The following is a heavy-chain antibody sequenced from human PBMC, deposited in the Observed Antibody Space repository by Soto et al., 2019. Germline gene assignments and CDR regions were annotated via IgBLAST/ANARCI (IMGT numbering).Heavy chain of an antibody. J-gene: IGHJ6*02. V-gene: IGHV3-15*07. Sequence: EVHLVESGGGLVKPGGSLRLSCAASGLTFSNAWMNWVRQAPGKGLEWVGRIKSKTDGGTTDYAAHVKGRFTISRDDSKITLYLQMNSLKTEDTAVYYCTTDSSGWYVNDYYYGIDVWGQGTTVTVSS. CDR1: GLTFSNAW. CDR2: IKSKTDGGTT. D-gene: IGHD6-19*01. CDR3: TTDSSGWYVNDYYYGIDV.